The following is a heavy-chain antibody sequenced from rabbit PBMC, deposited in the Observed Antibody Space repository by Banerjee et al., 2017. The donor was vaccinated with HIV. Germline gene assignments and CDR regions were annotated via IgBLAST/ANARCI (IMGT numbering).Heavy chain of an antibody. J-gene: IGHJ4*01. D-gene: IGHD6-1*01. CDR3: ARGAFYAGYAGYGYATAFDL. CDR2: IYASSSGNT. V-gene: IGHV1S40*01. CDR1: GFSFSSSYY. Sequence: QSLEESGGDLVKPGASLTLTCTASGFSFSSSYYMCWVRQAPGKGLEWIACIYASSSGNTYYASWAKGRFTISKTSSTTVTLQMTSLTAADTATYFCARGAFYAGYAGYGYATAFDLWGPGTLVTVS.